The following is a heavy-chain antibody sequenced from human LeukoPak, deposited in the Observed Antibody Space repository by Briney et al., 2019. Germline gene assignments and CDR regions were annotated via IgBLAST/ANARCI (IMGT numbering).Heavy chain of an antibody. CDR3: ARGRGWLQFYYFDY. CDR1: GYTSTSYD. D-gene: IGHD5-24*01. J-gene: IGHJ4*02. CDR2: MNPNSGNT. Sequence: GASVKVSCKASGYTSTSYDINWVRQATGQGLEWMGWMNPNSGNTGYAQKFQGRVTMTRNTSISTAYMELSSLRSEDTAVYYCARGRGWLQFYYFDYWGQGTLVTVSS. V-gene: IGHV1-8*01.